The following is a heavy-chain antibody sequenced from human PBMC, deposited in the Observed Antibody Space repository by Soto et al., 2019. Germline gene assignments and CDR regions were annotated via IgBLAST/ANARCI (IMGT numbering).Heavy chain of an antibody. Sequence: LSLTCTVSGVSISSNYWSWIRQPPGKGLEWIGYIYYSGSTSSNPSLKSRVTISVDTSKNQFSLKLTSVTAADTAVYYCARAVSSWYLDYWGHGILVTVSS. CDR2: IYYSGST. CDR1: GVSISSNY. V-gene: IGHV4-59*01. CDR3: ARAVSSWYLDY. D-gene: IGHD6-13*01. J-gene: IGHJ4*01.